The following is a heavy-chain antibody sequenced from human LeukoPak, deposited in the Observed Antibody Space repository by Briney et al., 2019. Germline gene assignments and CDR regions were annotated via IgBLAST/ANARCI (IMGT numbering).Heavy chain of an antibody. CDR1: GLTFSSYN. CDR2: ISSSSSYI. CDR3: AGGYSSSWYTFDP. Sequence: GGSLRLSCAASGLTFSSYNMNWVRQAPGKGLEWVSSISSSSSYIYYADSMKGRFTISRDNAKSSVYLQMNSLRAEDTAVYYCAGGYSSSWYTFDPWGQGTLVTVSS. V-gene: IGHV3-21*01. J-gene: IGHJ5*02. D-gene: IGHD6-13*01.